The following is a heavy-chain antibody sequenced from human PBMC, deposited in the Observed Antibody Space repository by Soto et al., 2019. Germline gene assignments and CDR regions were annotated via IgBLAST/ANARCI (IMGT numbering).Heavy chain of an antibody. CDR2: SYYRSKWYY. D-gene: IGHD1-26*01. J-gene: IGHJ4*01. CDR1: GDSVSSNSAG. Sequence: SQTLSLTCAITGDSVSSNSAGWSWVRQSPSRGLEWLGRSYYRSKWYYEYAVSVRGRITINPDTSKNQYSLQLNSVTPEDTAVYFCARGEQYSGRIFDYWGQGTLVTVSS. V-gene: IGHV6-1*01. CDR3: ARGEQYSGRIFDY.